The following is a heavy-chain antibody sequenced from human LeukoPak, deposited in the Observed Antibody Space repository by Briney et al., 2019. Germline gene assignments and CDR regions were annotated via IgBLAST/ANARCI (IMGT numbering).Heavy chain of an antibody. CDR1: GGSISSSSYY. CDR2: IHYSGST. V-gene: IGHV4-39*01. Sequence: SETLSPTCTVSGGSISSSSYYWGWIRQPPGKGLEWIGSIHYSGSTYHNPSLKSRVTISVDTSKNQFSLKLSSVIAADTAVYYCARHGGYDRSGYWFDPWGQGTLVTVSS. CDR3: ARHGGYDRSGYWFDP. D-gene: IGHD3-22*01. J-gene: IGHJ5*02.